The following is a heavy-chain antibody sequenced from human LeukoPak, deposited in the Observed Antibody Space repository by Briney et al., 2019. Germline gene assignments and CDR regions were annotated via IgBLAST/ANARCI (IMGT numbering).Heavy chain of an antibody. V-gene: IGHV4-30-2*01. D-gene: IGHD3-22*01. J-gene: IGHJ4*02. CDR3: ARGSGYVYYFDY. CDR2: IYHSGST. CDR1: GGSISSGGYS. Sequence: SETLSLTCAVSGGSISSGGYSWSWIRQPPGKGLEWIGYIYHSGSTYYNPSLKSRVTISVDRSKNRFSLKLSSVTAADTAVYYCARGSGYVYYFDYWGQGTLVTVSS.